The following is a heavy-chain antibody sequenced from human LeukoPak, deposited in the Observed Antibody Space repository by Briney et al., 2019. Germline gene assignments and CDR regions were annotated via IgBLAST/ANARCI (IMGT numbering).Heavy chain of an antibody. V-gene: IGHV4-31*03. J-gene: IGHJ6*03. CDR3: ARGRRGKYSPYFYYHMDV. D-gene: IGHD1-26*01. Sequence: SETLSLTCNVSGDSVSTGLHYDSWIRQHPGEGLEWIGCTHYSGSTHYKSSLRSRLIISLDTSKDQVSLKVTSVTAADTAVYYCARGRRGKYSPYFYYHMDVWGTGTPVTVSS. CDR2: THYSGST. CDR1: GDSVSTGLHY.